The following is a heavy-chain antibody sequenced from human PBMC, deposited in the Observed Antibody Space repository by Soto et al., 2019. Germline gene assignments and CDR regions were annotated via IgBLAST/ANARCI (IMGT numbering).Heavy chain of an antibody. CDR3: ARVIPYGEGWFDP. D-gene: IGHD4-17*01. J-gene: IGHJ5*02. V-gene: IGHV1-69*05. CDR1: GGTFSSYA. Sequence: SVKVSCKASGGTFSSYAISWVRQAPGQGLEWMGGIIPIFGTANYAQKFQGRVTITRDTSASTAYMELSSLRSEDTAVYYCARVIPYGEGWFDPWGQGTLVTVSS. CDR2: IIPIFGTA.